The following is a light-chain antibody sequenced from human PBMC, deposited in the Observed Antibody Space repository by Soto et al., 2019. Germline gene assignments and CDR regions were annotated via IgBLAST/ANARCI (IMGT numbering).Light chain of an antibody. Sequence: DIQMTQSPSTLSASVGDRVTITCRASQSISTWLAWYQQKPGKAPKVLIYKASSLESGVPSRFTGSGSGTEFTLTISSLQPDDFATYSCQQYNSYSRMYTFGQGTKLEIK. CDR3: QQYNSYSRMYT. CDR1: QSISTW. J-gene: IGKJ2*01. CDR2: KAS. V-gene: IGKV1-5*03.